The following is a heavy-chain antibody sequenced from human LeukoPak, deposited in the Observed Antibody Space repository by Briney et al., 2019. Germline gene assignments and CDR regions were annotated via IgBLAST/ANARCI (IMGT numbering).Heavy chain of an antibody. Sequence: GGSLRLSCEASGFASKYAWVGWVRQAPGKGLEWIGRIKTRTDGGTRGYASPVTGRFTISRDDSQNTVSLQMSSLKADDTAVYYCATVVPSFTTYFHDTSHYSSPGGTFYYYMDVWGKGTTVTVSS. J-gene: IGHJ6*03. CDR2: IKTRTDGGTR. CDR1: GFASKYAW. D-gene: IGHD3-22*01. V-gene: IGHV3-15*01. CDR3: ATVVPSFTTYFHDTSHYSSPGGTFYYYMDV.